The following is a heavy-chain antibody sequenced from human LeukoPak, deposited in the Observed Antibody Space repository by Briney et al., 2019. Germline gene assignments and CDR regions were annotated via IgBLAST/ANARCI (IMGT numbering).Heavy chain of an antibody. J-gene: IGHJ3*02. V-gene: IGHV4-38-2*02. CDR1: GYSISSGYY. Sequence: SETLSLTCTVSGYSISSGYYWGWIRQPPGKGLEWIGSIYHSGSTYYNPSLKSRVTISVDTSKNQFSLKLSSVTAADTAVYYCARGRTRDAFDIWGQGTMVTVSS. D-gene: IGHD1-7*01. CDR2: IYHSGST. CDR3: ARGRTRDAFDI.